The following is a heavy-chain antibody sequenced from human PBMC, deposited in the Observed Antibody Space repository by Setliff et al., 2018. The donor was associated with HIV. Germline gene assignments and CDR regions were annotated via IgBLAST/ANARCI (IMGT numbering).Heavy chain of an antibody. CDR1: GYSFTNYW. J-gene: IGHJ3*02. V-gene: IGHV5-51*01. CDR2: IHPGDSHT. D-gene: IGHD6-19*01. Sequence: GESLKISCMGSGYSFTNYWIGWVRQMPGKGLEWMGIIHPGDSHTRYSPSFQGQVTISVDKSISTAYLQWSSLKASDTAMYYCARSGKAVGSAGLGAFDIWGQGTMVTVSS. CDR3: ARSGKAVGSAGLGAFDI.